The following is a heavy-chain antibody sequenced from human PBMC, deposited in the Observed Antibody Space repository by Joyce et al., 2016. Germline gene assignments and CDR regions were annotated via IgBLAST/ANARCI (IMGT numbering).Heavy chain of an antibody. CDR3: ARDMRHNYNSFYMDV. CDR2: HFFSGST. V-gene: IGHV4-39*07. CDR1: GVSISRSNYY. Sequence: QLQLQESGPGLAKPLETLSLTCNVSGVSISRSNYYWAWIRQPPGKGLEWIGSHFFSGSTYYNPSLKSRFTISVDTSKNQFSLSLNSVTAADTAIYYCARDMRHNYNSFYMDVWGKGTTVTVSS. J-gene: IGHJ6*03.